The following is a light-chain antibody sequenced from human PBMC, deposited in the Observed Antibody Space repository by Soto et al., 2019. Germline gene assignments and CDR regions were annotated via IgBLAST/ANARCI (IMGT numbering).Light chain of an antibody. CDR2: GVT. CDR3: QSYDSSLSGYV. J-gene: IGLJ1*01. CDR1: SSDVGDYYY. V-gene: IGLV2-14*01. Sequence: QSALTQPASVSGSPGQSITISCSGTSSDVGDYYYVSWYQQHPGKAPKLLIYGVTDRPSGVSHRFSGSRSDSTASLTISGLQAEDEADYYCQSYDSSLSGYVFGTGTKLTVL.